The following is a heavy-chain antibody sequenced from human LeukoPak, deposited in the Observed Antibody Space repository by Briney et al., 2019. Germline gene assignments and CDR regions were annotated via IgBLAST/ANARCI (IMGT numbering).Heavy chain of an antibody. Sequence: KPSETLSLTCAVYGGAFSGYYWSWIRQPPGKGLEWIGEINHSGSTNYNPSLTSRVTTSVDTSKNQFSLRLTSVNDADTAVYYCARIERSSYSLGFDYWGQGTLVTVSS. V-gene: IGHV4-34*09. D-gene: IGHD6-6*01. CDR2: INHSGST. CDR1: GGAFSGYY. J-gene: IGHJ4*02. CDR3: ARIERSSYSLGFDY.